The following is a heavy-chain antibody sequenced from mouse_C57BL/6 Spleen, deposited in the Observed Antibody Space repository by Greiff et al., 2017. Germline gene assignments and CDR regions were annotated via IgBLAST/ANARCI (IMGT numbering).Heavy chain of an antibody. CDR1: GYTFTSYW. CDR2: IDPSDSYT. J-gene: IGHJ2*01. V-gene: IGHV1-50*01. D-gene: IGHD2-2*01. CDR3: ARMRDGVTTGVDD. Sequence: QVQLQQPGAELVKPGASVKLSCKASGYTFTSYWMQWVKQRPGQGLEWIGEIDPSDSYTNYNQKFKGKATLTVDTSSSTAYMQLSSLTAEDSAVYYCARMRDGVTTGVDDWGQGTTLTVSS.